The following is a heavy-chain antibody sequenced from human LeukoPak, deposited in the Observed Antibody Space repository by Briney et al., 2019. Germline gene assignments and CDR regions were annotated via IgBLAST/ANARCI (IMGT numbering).Heavy chain of an antibody. V-gene: IGHV4-31*03. CDR1: GGSISGGGYY. CDR3: AREQQLVLYNWFDP. D-gene: IGHD6-13*01. J-gene: IGHJ5*02. Sequence: PSETLSLTCTVSGGSISGGGYYWSWIRQHPGKGLEWIGYIYYSGSTYYNPSLKSRVTISVDTSKNEFSLKLSSVTAADTAVYYCAREQQLVLYNWFDPWGQGTLVTVSS. CDR2: IYYSGST.